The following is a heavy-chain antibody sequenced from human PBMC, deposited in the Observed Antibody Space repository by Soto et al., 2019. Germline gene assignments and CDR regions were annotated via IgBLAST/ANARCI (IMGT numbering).Heavy chain of an antibody. D-gene: IGHD3-22*01. CDR3: ARHKAFYYDSSGA. CDR1: GYSFTDYW. V-gene: IGHV5-51*01. J-gene: IGHJ5*02. CDR2: INGGDSDT. Sequence: GESLKIACKGSGYSFTDYWVAWGRQMRGRGLEWMGVINGGDSDTNYSPSFQGQVTISADKSITTAYLQWSSLKASDSAMYYCARHKAFYYDSSGAWGQGSMVTVSS.